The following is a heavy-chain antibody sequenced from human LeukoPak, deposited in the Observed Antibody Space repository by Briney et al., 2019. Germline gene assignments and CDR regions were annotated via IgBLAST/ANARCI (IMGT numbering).Heavy chain of an antibody. D-gene: IGHD2-2*01. Sequence: PSETLSLTCSVSGGPISSDYCYWGWIRQPPGKGLEWIGAIYYSGSTYYNPSLKSRVTISVDTSKSQFSLKLSSMTAADTAIYYCARQFWGYCTSSSCSNNWFDPWGQGTLVTVSS. CDR1: GGPISSDYCY. V-gene: IGHV4-39*01. CDR3: ARQFWGYCTSSSCSNNWFDP. J-gene: IGHJ5*02. CDR2: IYYSGST.